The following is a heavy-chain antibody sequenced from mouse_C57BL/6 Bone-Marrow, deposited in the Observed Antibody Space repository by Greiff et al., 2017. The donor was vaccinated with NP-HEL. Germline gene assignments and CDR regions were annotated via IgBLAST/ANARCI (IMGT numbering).Heavy chain of an antibody. J-gene: IGHJ4*01. CDR1: GYTFTDYY. CDR2: INPNNGGT. V-gene: IGHV1-26*01. D-gene: IGHD2-14*01. Sequence: EVQLQQSGPELVKPGASVKISCKASGYTFTDYYMNWVKQSHGKSLEWIGDINPNNGGTSYNQKFKGKATLTVDKSSSTAYMELRSLTSEDSAVYYCARRGYPMDYWGQGTSVTVSS. CDR3: ARRGYPMDY.